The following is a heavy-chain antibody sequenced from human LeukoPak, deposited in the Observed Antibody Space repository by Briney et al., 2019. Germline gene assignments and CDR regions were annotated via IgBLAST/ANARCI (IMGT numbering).Heavy chain of an antibody. CDR3: ARAPVRRYDILTGYFRAFDI. CDR1: GYTFTSYY. CDR2: INPSGGST. J-gene: IGHJ3*02. D-gene: IGHD3-9*01. Sequence: ASVKVSCKASGYTFTSYYMHWVRQAPGQGLEWVGIINPSGGSTSYGQKLQGRVTMTRDTYTSTVYMELSSLRSEDTAVYYCARAPVRRYDILTGYFRAFDIWGQGTMVSVSS. V-gene: IGHV1-46*03.